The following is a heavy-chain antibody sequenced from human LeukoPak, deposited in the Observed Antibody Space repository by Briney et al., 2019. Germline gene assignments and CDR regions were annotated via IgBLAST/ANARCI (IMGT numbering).Heavy chain of an antibody. D-gene: IGHD3-3*01. J-gene: IGHJ4*02. CDR1: GGSFSGYY. V-gene: IGHV4-34*01. CDR2: INHSGST. CDR3: ARVRRSLITIFGVVTIYYFDY. Sequence: SGALSLTCAVYGGSFSGYYWSWIRQPPGKGLEWIGGINHSGSTNYNPSLKSRVTISVDTSKNQFSLKLSSVTAADTAVYYCARVRRSLITIFGVVTIYYFDYWGQGTLVTVSS.